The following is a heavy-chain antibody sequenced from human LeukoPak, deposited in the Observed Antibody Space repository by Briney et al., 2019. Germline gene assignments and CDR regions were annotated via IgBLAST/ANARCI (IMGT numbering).Heavy chain of an antibody. CDR2: IKQDGSEK. Sequence: GGSLRLSCAASGFTFSSYWMSWVRQASGKGLEWVANIKQDGSEKYYVDSVKGRFTISRDNAKNSLYLQMNSLRAEDTAVYYCARQPARRYCSSTSCWAGLSSNYYYYYYMDVWGKGTTVTVSS. V-gene: IGHV3-7*01. CDR3: ARQPARRYCSSTSCWAGLSSNYYYYYYMDV. J-gene: IGHJ6*03. CDR1: GFTFSSYW. D-gene: IGHD2-2*01.